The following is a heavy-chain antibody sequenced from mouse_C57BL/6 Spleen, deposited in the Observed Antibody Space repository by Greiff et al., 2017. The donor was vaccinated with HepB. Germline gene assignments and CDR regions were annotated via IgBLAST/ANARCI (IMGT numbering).Heavy chain of an antibody. CDR3: ARGEVAPYAMDY. V-gene: IGHV1-82*01. CDR1: GYAFSSSW. Sequence: VQLQQSGPELVKPGASVKISCKASGYAFSSSWMNWVKQRPGKGLEWIGRIYPGDGDTNYNGKFKGKATLTADKSSSTAYMQLSSLTSEDSAVYFCARGEVAPYAMDYWGQGTSVTVSS. D-gene: IGHD1-1*02. CDR2: IYPGDGDT. J-gene: IGHJ4*01.